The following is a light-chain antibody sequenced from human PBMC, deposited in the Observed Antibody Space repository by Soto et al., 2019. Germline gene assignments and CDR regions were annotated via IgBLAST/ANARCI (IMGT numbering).Light chain of an antibody. CDR1: SSNIGSNT. J-gene: IGLJ1*01. CDR3: AAWDDSLNGLV. V-gene: IGLV1-44*01. Sequence: QLVLTQPPSASGTPGQRVTISCSGSSSNIGSNTVNWYQQLPGTAPKLLIYNNNQRPSGVPDRFSGSKSGTSASLAISGLQSEDEADYYCAAWDDSLNGLVFGTGTKVT. CDR2: NNN.